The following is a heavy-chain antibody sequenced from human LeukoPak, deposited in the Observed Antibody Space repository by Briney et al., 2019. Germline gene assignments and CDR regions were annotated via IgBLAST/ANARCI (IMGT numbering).Heavy chain of an antibody. CDR3: ARGSRRGYSYGLYFGV. CDR2: INHSGST. CDR1: GGSFSGYY. Sequence: SETLSLTCAVYGGSFSGYYWSWIRQPPGKGPEWIGEINHSGSTNYNPSLKSRVTISVDTSKNQFSLKLSSVTAADTAVYYCARGSRRGYSYGLYFGVWGKGTTVTVSS. J-gene: IGHJ6*04. V-gene: IGHV4-34*01. D-gene: IGHD5-18*01.